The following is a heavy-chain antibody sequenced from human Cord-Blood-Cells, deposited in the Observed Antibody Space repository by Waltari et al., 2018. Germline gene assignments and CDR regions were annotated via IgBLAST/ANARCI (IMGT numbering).Heavy chain of an antibody. Sequence: QLQLQESGPGLVKPSETLSLTCPVPGGSISSSSYYWGWIRPHPGRGLEWIGSIYYSGSTYYNPSLKSRVTISVDTSKNQFSLKLSSVTAADTAVYYCARHGSPMVRGVPNWFDPWGQGTLVTVSS. CDR3: ARHGSPMVRGVPNWFDP. CDR2: IYYSGST. CDR1: GGSISSSSYY. D-gene: IGHD3-10*01. J-gene: IGHJ5*02. V-gene: IGHV4-39*07.